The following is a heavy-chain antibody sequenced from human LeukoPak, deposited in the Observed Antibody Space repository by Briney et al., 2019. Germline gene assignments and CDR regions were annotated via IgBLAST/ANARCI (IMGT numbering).Heavy chain of an antibody. CDR3: ASGYYDILTGYQSGEYFDY. Sequence: GGSLRLSCAASGFTFDDYGMSWVRQAPGKGLEWVSGINWNGGSTGYADSVKGRFTISRDNAKNSLYLQMNSLRAEDTALYYCASGYYDILTGYQSGEYFDYWGQGTLVTVSS. J-gene: IGHJ4*02. CDR2: INWNGGST. V-gene: IGHV3-20*04. CDR1: GFTFDDYG. D-gene: IGHD3-9*01.